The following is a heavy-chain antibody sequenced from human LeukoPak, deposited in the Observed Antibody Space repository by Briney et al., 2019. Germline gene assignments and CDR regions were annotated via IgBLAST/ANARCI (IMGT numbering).Heavy chain of an antibody. CDR1: GFTVSSSY. J-gene: IGHJ4*02. D-gene: IGHD3-16*01. CDR3: ARGPPWGSFDY. Sequence: GGSLRLSCAASGFTVSSSYMSWVRQAPGKGLEWVSVIYSGGSTYYADSVKGRFTISRDNSKNKLYLQMNSLRAEDTAVYYCARGPPWGSFDYWGRGTLVTVSS. V-gene: IGHV3-66*01. CDR2: IYSGGST.